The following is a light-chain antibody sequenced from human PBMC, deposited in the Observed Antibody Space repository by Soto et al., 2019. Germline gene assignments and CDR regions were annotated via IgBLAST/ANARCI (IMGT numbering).Light chain of an antibody. CDR2: DVS. Sequence: QSLLTQPASVSGSPGQSITISCTGTSSDVGFSNYVFWYQQHPGKAPKLIISDVSNRPSGVSNRFSGSKSGNTASLTISGLQAEDEADYYCSSYTSSSTDVFGTGTKVTVL. V-gene: IGLV2-14*01. CDR1: SSDVGFSNY. CDR3: SSYTSSSTDV. J-gene: IGLJ1*01.